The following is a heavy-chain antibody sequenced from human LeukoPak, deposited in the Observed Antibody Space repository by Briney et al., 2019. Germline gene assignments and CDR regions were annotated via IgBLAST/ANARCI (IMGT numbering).Heavy chain of an antibody. CDR2: IYSGGST. CDR3: AREPLSGRSFDI. Sequence: GGSLRLSCAASGFTVSSNYMSWVRQAPGKGLEWVSVIYSGGSTYYADSVKGRFTISRDNSKNTLYLQMNSLRAEDTAVYYCAREPLSGRSFDIWGQGTMVTVSS. D-gene: IGHD1-26*01. CDR1: GFTVSSNY. J-gene: IGHJ3*02. V-gene: IGHV3-53*01.